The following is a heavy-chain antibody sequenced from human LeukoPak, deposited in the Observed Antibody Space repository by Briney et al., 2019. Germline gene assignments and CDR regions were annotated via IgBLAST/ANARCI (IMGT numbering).Heavy chain of an antibody. CDR2: ISYDGSNK. J-gene: IGHJ4*02. Sequence: TGGSLRLSCAASGFTFSSYGMHWVRQAPGKGLEWVAVISYDGSNKYYADSVKGRFTISRDNSKNTLHLQMNSLRAEDTAVYYCAKDSVAGFDYWGQGTLVTVSS. V-gene: IGHV3-30*18. D-gene: IGHD6-19*01. CDR3: AKDSVAGFDY. CDR1: GFTFSSYG.